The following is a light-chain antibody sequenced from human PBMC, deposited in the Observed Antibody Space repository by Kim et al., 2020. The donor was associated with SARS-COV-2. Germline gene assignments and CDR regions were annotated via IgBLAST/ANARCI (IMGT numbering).Light chain of an antibody. Sequence: EVVMTQSPSTLSVSPGERLTLSCRASQSVDIRLAWYQQKPGQAPRLLIYGASTRATGIPARFSGSGSGTQFTLTISSLQSEDLAVYYCQQYTYWPLTFGGGTKVDIK. V-gene: IGKV3-15*01. J-gene: IGKJ4*01. CDR3: QQYTYWPLT. CDR2: GAS. CDR1: QSVDIR.